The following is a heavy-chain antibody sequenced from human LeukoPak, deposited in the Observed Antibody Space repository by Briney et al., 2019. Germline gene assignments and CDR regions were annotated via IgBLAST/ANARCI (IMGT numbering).Heavy chain of an antibody. CDR3: ATYLRSGPIDS. D-gene: IGHD2/OR15-2a*01. Sequence: PGGSLRLSCAGSGFTFEDYAMSWVRQGPGKGLEWVSGITWNGDNTGYADSVKGRFTISRDNAKNSLSLQMDNLRAEDTAVYYCATYLRSGPIDSWGQGTLVTVSS. CDR1: GFTFEDYA. J-gene: IGHJ4*02. CDR2: ITWNGDNT. V-gene: IGHV3-20*04.